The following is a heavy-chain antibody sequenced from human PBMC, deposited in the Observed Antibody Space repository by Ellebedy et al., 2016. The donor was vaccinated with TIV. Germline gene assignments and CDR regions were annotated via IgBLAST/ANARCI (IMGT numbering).Heavy chain of an antibody. V-gene: IGHV1-46*01. J-gene: IGHJ4*02. D-gene: IGHD2-21*02. CDR2: INPNGGST. CDR1: GYTFTHYY. CDR3: ARGQTADPYFFDY. Sequence: ASVKVSCXASGYTFTHYYIHWLRQAPGQGLEYMGVINPNGGSTSYAQKFHDRVTMTSDTSTNTFYMELSSLRSEDTAVYYCARGQTADPYFFDYWGQGTLVTVSS.